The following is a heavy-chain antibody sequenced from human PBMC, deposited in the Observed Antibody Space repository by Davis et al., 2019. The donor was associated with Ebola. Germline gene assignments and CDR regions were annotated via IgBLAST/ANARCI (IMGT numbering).Heavy chain of an antibody. D-gene: IGHD1-26*01. CDR1: GFTFSSHW. CDR3: ARVRAFRYSGSFDY. J-gene: IGHJ4*02. V-gene: IGHV4-34*01. Sequence: ESLKISCVASGFTFSSHWMHWIRQPPGKGLEWIGEINHSGSTNYNPSLKSRVTISVDTSKNQFSLKLSSVTAADTAVYYCARVRAFRYSGSFDYWGQGTLVTVSS. CDR2: INHSGST.